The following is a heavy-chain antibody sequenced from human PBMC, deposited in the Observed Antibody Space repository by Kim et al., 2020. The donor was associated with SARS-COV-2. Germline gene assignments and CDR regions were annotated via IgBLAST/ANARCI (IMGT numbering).Heavy chain of an antibody. D-gene: IGHD3-10*01. J-gene: IGHJ5*02. V-gene: IGHV4-34*01. Sequence: SETLSLTCAVYGGSFSGYYWSWIRQPPGKGLEWIGEINHSGSTNYNPSLKSRVTISVHTSKNQFSLKLNSATAADTAVYYCARSMVRGVKGPFDPWGQGT. CDR3: ARSMVRGVKGPFDP. CDR1: GGSFSGYY. CDR2: INHSGST.